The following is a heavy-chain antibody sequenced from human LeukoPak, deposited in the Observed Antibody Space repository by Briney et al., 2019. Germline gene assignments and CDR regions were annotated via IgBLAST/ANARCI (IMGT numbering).Heavy chain of an antibody. CDR2: ISWNSGSI. CDR1: GFAFDDYA. V-gene: IGHV3-9*01. D-gene: IGHD5-18*01. CDR3: AKDRNPGYSYGHFDY. J-gene: IGHJ4*02. Sequence: GGSLRLSCAASGFAFDDYAMHWVRQAPGKGLEWVSGISWNSGSIGYADSVKGRFTISRDNAKNSLYLQMNSLRAEDTALYYCAKDRNPGYSYGHFDYWGQGTLVTVSS.